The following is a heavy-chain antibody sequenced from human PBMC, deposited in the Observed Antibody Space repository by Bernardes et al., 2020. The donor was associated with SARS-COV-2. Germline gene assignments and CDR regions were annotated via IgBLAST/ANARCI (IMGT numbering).Heavy chain of an antibody. CDR2: VYVAGTT. J-gene: IGHJ6*03. CDR1: GVTGCRYA. V-gene: IGHV3-66*02. CDR3: ARGQRGFHYMDA. Sequence: GVSQSLSRVANGVTGCRYALTRVRQAPGKGLEWVSVVYVAGTTHYADSVKGRFTISRDSSKSTVYLQMNSLRAEDTAVYYCARGQRGFHYMDAWGKGTTVTVSS.